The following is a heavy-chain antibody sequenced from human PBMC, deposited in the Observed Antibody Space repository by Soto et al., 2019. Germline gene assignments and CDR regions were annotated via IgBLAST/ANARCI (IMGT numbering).Heavy chain of an antibody. J-gene: IGHJ4*02. Sequence: EVQLVESGGGLVQPGGSLRLSCAASGFTFSIYSMNWVRQAPGKGLEWVSYISSGSSAMYYADSVKGRFTISRDDAKNSLDLQMNSLRDEDTAVYYCAKGGLGPEDYWGQGTLVTVSS. CDR2: ISSGSSAM. V-gene: IGHV3-48*02. CDR1: GFTFSIYS. D-gene: IGHD2-21*01. CDR3: AKGGLGPEDY.